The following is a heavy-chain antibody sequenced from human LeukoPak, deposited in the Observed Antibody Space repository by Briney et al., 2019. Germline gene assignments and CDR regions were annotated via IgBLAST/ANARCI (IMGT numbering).Heavy chain of an antibody. V-gene: IGHV4-59*01. CDR1: GGSISSYY. Sequence: PSETLSLTCTVSGGSISSYYWSWIRQPPGKGLEWIGYIYYSGSTNYNPSLKSRVTISVDTSKNQFSMKLSSVTAADTAVYYCARATALGVDAFDIWGQGTMVTVCS. D-gene: IGHD3-10*01. CDR2: IYYSGST. CDR3: ARATALGVDAFDI. J-gene: IGHJ3*02.